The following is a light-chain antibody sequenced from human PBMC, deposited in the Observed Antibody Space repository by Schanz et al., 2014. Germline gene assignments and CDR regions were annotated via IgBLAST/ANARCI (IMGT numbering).Light chain of an antibody. CDR2: DAS. J-gene: IGKJ5*01. Sequence: EIVLSQSPGTLSLSPGERATLSCRASHSVGKYLAWYQQKPGQAPRLLISDASDRATGIPARFSGSGFGTDFTLTISSLEPEDFAVYYCQQRSNWPLTFGQGTRLEIK. CDR1: HSVGKY. CDR3: QQRSNWPLT. V-gene: IGKV3-11*01.